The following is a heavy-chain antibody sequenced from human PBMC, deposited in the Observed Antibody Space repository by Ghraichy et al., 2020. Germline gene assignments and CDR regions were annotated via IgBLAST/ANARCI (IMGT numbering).Heavy chain of an antibody. CDR1: GFTFDDYT. V-gene: IGHV3-43*01. CDR2: ISWDGGST. D-gene: IGHD3-3*01. CDR3: AKGSRGSGYYVDY. J-gene: IGHJ4*02. Sequence: GGSLRLSCAASGFTFDDYTMHWVRQAPGKGLEWVSLISWDGGSTYYADSVKGRFTISRDNSKNSLYLQMNSLRTEDTALYYCAKGSRGSGYYVDYWGQGTLVTVSS.